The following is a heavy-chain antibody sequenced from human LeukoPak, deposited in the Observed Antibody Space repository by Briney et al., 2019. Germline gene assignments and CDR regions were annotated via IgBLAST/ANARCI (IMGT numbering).Heavy chain of an antibody. D-gene: IGHD6-13*01. CDR2: ISDSGGST. V-gene: IGHV3-23*01. Sequence: GGSLRLSCAASGFTFSSYAMSWVRQAPGKGLEWVSGISDSGGSTYYADSVKGRFTISRDNSRNTLYLQMNSPRAEDTAVYYCAILPGYSSGWYEVNYWGQGTLVTVSS. CDR3: AILPGYSSGWYEVNY. CDR1: GFTFSSYA. J-gene: IGHJ4*02.